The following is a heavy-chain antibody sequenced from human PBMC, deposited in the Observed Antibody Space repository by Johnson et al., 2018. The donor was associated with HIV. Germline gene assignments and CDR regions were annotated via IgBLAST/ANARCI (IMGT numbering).Heavy chain of an antibody. CDR2: IRYDENNK. Sequence: QVQLVESGGGLVQPGRSLRLSCAASGFTFGDYVMSWVRQAPGKGLEWVAFIRYDENNKYYADSVKGRFTISRDNSKNTLYLQMNSLRAEDTAVYYCARGVVPDPFDIWGQGTMVTVSS. CDR3: ARGVVPDPFDI. V-gene: IGHV3-30*02. CDR1: GFTFGDYV. D-gene: IGHD2-15*01. J-gene: IGHJ3*02.